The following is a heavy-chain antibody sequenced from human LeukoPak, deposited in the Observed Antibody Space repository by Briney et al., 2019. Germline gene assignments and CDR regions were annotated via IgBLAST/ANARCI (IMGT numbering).Heavy chain of an antibody. CDR2: INWNGGST. J-gene: IGHJ4*02. Sequence: GGSLRPSCAASGFTFDDYGMSWVRQAPGKGLEWVSGINWNGGSTGYADSVKGRFTISRDNAKNSLYLQMNSLRAEDTALYYCAKPAKTDYADYWGQGTLVTVSS. V-gene: IGHV3-20*04. CDR3: AKPAKTDYADY. CDR1: GFTFDDYG. D-gene: IGHD1-14*01.